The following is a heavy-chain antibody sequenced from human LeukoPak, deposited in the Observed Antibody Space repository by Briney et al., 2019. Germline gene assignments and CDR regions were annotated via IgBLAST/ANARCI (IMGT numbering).Heavy chain of an antibody. J-gene: IGHJ3*02. Sequence: GGSLRLSCAASGFTFRDYYMIWIRQAPGKGLEWISSISGPATTTHYTDSVKGRFAISSDNADNSLYLQMDSLRAEDTAVYYCARDRDVVVVSAHYDAYDIWGQGTLVTVSS. CDR1: GFTFRDYY. CDR2: ISGPATTT. D-gene: IGHD2-15*01. V-gene: IGHV3-11*01. CDR3: ARDRDVVVVSAHYDAYDI.